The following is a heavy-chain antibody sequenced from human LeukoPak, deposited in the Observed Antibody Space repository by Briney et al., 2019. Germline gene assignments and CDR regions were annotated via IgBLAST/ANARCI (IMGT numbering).Heavy chain of an antibody. D-gene: IGHD6-13*01. CDR2: IIPILGIT. Sequence: SVKVSCKASGGTFSSYGISWVRQAPGQGLEWMGRIIPILGITNYAQKFQGGVTITADKSTSTAYMELSSLRSEDTAVYYCAESRAADTTLLFDYWGQGTLVTVSS. V-gene: IGHV1-69*04. CDR1: GGTFSSYG. CDR3: AESRAADTTLLFDY. J-gene: IGHJ4*02.